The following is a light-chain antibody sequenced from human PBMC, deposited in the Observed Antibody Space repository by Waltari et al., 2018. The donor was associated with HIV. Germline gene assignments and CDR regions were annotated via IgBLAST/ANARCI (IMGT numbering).Light chain of an antibody. Sequence: QLVLTQSPSASASLGASVKLTCTLSSGHSSYAIAWHQQQPEKGPRYLMKLNSAGSHSKGDGCSDLFSGSSSGAERYLTISSLQSEDEADYYCQTWGTGIRVFGGGTKLTVL. J-gene: IGLJ3*02. CDR3: QTWGTGIRV. CDR1: SGHSSYA. CDR2: LNSAGSH. V-gene: IGLV4-69*01.